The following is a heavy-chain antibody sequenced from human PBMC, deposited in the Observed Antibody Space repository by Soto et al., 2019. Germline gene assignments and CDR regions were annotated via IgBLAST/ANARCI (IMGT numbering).Heavy chain of an antibody. CDR1: GGSISSSNW. V-gene: IGHV4-4*02. Sequence: QVQLQESGPGLVKPSGTLSLTCAVSGGSISSSNWWSWVRQPPGKGLEWIGEIYHSGSTNYNPSLKRRVTISVDKSKNQFSLKLSSVTAADTAVYYCARLGNYYDSSPPVDYWGQGTLVTVSS. CDR3: ARLGNYYDSSPPVDY. CDR2: IYHSGST. J-gene: IGHJ4*02. D-gene: IGHD3-22*01.